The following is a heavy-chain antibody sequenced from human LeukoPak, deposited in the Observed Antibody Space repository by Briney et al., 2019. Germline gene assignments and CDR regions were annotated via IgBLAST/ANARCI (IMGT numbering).Heavy chain of an antibody. Sequence: PGGSLRLSCAASGFTFSSYGMSWVRQAPGKGLEWVSAISGSGGSTYYADSVKGRFTISRDNSKNTLYLQMNSLRAEDTAVYYCAKVGYYGSGYYFDYWGQGTLVTVSP. CDR2: ISGSGGST. V-gene: IGHV3-23*01. CDR1: GFTFSSYG. J-gene: IGHJ4*02. CDR3: AKVGYYGSGYYFDY. D-gene: IGHD3-10*01.